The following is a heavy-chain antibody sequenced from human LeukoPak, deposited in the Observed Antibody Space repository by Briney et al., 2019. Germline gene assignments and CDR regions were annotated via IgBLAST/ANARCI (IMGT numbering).Heavy chain of an antibody. D-gene: IGHD4-17*01. CDR1: GGIFSSYA. Sequence: SVKVSCKASGGIFSSYAISWVRQAPGQGLEWMGGIIPIFGTVNYAQKFQGRVTITADESTSTAYMELSSLRSEDTAVYYCARDAGYGDYVWGYYFDYWGQGTLVTVSS. CDR3: ARDAGYGDYVWGYYFDY. J-gene: IGHJ4*02. V-gene: IGHV1-69*13. CDR2: IIPIFGTV.